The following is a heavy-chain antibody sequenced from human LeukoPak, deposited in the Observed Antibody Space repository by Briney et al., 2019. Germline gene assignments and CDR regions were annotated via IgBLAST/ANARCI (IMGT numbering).Heavy chain of an antibody. J-gene: IGHJ5*02. V-gene: IGHV1-2*06. Sequence: ASVKVSCKASGYTFTGYYMHWVRQAPGQGIEWMGRINPNSGGTNYAQKFQGRVTVTRDTSISTAYMELSRLRSDDTAVYYCARDPRAPGLRFLEWLSPNWFDPWGQGTLVTVSS. D-gene: IGHD3-3*01. CDR1: GYTFTGYY. CDR2: INPNSGGT. CDR3: ARDPRAPGLRFLEWLSPNWFDP.